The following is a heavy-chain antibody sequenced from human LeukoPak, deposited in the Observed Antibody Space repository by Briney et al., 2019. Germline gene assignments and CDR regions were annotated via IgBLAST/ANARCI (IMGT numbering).Heavy chain of an antibody. D-gene: IGHD6-19*01. Sequence: ASVTVSCTASGYTFTSYGISWVRQAPGQGLEWMGWISAYNGNTNYAQKLQGRVTMTTDTSTSTAYMELRNLRSDDTAVYYCARGYSSGWYGRFWGQGTLVTVSS. CDR2: ISAYNGNT. J-gene: IGHJ4*02. V-gene: IGHV1-18*01. CDR3: ARGYSSGWYGRF. CDR1: GYTFTSYG.